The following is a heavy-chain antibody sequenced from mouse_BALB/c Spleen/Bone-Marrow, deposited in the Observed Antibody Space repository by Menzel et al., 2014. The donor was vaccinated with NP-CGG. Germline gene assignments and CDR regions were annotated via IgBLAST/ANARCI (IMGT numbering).Heavy chain of an antibody. CDR2: IWSDRST. CDR1: GFSLTGYG. CDR3: ARGGGHPFAY. J-gene: IGHJ3*01. V-gene: IGHV2-6-7*01. Sequence: VKLVESGPGLVSPSQGLSITCTVSGFSLTGYGVNWVRRPPGKGLEWLGMIWSDRSTDYNSALKSRLSISEDNSKSQVFLKMNSLQTDDTARYYCARGGGHPFAYWGQGTLITVAA.